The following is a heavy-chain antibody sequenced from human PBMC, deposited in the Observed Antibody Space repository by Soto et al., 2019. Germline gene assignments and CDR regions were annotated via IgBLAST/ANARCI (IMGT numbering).Heavy chain of an antibody. D-gene: IGHD1-26*01. Sequence: SLTCTVSGGSISSYYWSWIRQPPGKGLEWIGYIYYTGTTNYNPSLKSRVTISVDTSKNQFSLNLSSVTTADTAVYFCARLYTGNYIMYHWGPGTLVTVSS. J-gene: IGHJ5*02. V-gene: IGHV4-59*08. CDR3: ARLYTGNYIMYH. CDR1: GGSISSYY. CDR2: IYYTGTT.